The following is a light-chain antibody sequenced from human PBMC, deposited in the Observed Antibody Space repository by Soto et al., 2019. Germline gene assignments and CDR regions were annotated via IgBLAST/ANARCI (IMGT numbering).Light chain of an antibody. V-gene: IGLV2-14*01. J-gene: IGLJ3*02. CDR1: NRDMGAYNL. Sequence: QSALTQPASVSGSLGQSITISCTGSNRDMGAYNLVSWYQQYPDTAPKLIIYEVRNRPSGVSYRFTGSRSGNTASLTISALQADDESTFYCSSYTTTRTLLFGGGTKLTVL. CDR3: SSYTTTRTLL. CDR2: EVR.